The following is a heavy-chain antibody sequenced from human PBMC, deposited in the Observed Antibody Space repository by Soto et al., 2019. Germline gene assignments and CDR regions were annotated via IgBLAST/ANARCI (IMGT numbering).Heavy chain of an antibody. Sequence: SETLSLNRTVSNGSSAHYYWSWIRQPPGKGLEWIGYIYYRGSTNYNPSLKSRVTISVDTSKNQFSLKLSSVTTADTAVYFCAIIMRHSGLAPDLGYPAQRLFGSRHS. CDR2: IYYRGST. D-gene: IGHD6-25*01. CDR1: NGSSAHYY. CDR3: AIIMRHSGLAPDLGYPAQRLFGSRHS. V-gene: IGHV4-59*01. J-gene: IGHJ5*01.